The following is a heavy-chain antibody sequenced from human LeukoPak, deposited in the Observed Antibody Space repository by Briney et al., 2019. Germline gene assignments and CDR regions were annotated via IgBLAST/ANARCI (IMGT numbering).Heavy chain of an antibody. D-gene: IGHD3-16*01. CDR1: GFTFSSYS. Sequence: GGSLRLSCAASGFTFSSYSMNWVRQAPGGELEWVSTFSGSGSGTHYADSVKGRFTISRDNSKNTVSLQMNSLRAEDTAVYYCVKEGEAGNAPYSWFDPWGQGTLVTVSS. J-gene: IGHJ5*02. CDR2: FSGSGSGT. CDR3: VKEGEAGNAPYSWFDP. V-gene: IGHV3-23*01.